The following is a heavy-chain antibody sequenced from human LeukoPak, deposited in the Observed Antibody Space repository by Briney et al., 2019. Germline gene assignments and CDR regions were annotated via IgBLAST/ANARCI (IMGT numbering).Heavy chain of an antibody. CDR3: AKERADVGNPLFDY. CDR1: RFSFSSYA. J-gene: IGHJ4*02. Sequence: GGSRRLSCAASRFSFSSYAMSWVRQAPGKGLEWVSGISDSGGGTYYADSVKGRFTISRDNSKNMLYLQMNSLSAADTALYYCAKERADVGNPLFDYWGQGILVTVSS. D-gene: IGHD4-23*01. CDR2: ISDSGGGT. V-gene: IGHV3-23*01.